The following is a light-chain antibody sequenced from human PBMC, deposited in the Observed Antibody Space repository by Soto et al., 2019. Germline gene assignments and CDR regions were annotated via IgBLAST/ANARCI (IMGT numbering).Light chain of an antibody. V-gene: IGKV1-6*01. Sequence: AIQMTQSPSSLSASVGDRATITCRASQGIRNDLGWYQQKPGKATKLLIYGASRLQSGVPSRFSGSGSGTDFTLTISSLLPEDFATYYCLQDYNYPRTFGQGTKVEI. J-gene: IGKJ1*01. CDR3: LQDYNYPRT. CDR1: QGIRND. CDR2: GAS.